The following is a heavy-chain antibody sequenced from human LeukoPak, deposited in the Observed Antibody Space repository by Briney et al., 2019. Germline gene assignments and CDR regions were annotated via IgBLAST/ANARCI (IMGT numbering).Heavy chain of an antibody. J-gene: IGHJ4*02. D-gene: IGHD2-15*01. CDR3: AKDGGSLGSGLN. CDR2: ISGSGVST. Sequence: GGSLRLSCAASGFTFSSHGMSWVRQAPGQGLEWVSVISGSGVSTYYADSVKGRFTISRDNSKNTLYLQMNSLRAEDTAVYYCAKDGGSLGSGLNWGQGTLVTVSS. CDR1: GFTFSSHG. V-gene: IGHV3-23*01.